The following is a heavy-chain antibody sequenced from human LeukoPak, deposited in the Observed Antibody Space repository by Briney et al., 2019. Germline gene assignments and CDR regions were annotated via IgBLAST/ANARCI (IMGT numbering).Heavy chain of an antibody. CDR3: ARDGYYDSSGYYYVSDWFDP. Sequence: PSETLSLTCTVSGGSISSYYWSWIRQPAGKGLEWIGRIYTSGSTNYNPSLKSRVTMSVDTSKNQFSLKLSSVTAADTAVYYSARDGYYDSSGYYYVSDWFDPWGQGTLVTVSS. V-gene: IGHV4-4*07. CDR1: GGSISSYY. D-gene: IGHD3-22*01. J-gene: IGHJ5*02. CDR2: IYTSGST.